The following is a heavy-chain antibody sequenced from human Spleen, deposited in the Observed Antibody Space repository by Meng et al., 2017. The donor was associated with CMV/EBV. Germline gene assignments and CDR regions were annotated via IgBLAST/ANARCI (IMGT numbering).Heavy chain of an antibody. CDR1: GGTFSSYA. V-gene: IGHV1-69*05. D-gene: IGHD2-2*01. CDR3: ARDRCSSTSCSYYYGMDV. CDR2: IIPIFGTA. Sequence: SVKVSCKASGGTFSSYAISWVRQAPGQGLEWMGGIIPIFGTANYAQKFQGRVTITTDESTSTAYMELSSLRSEDTAVYHCARDRCSSTSCSYYYGMDVWGQGTTVTVSS. J-gene: IGHJ6*02.